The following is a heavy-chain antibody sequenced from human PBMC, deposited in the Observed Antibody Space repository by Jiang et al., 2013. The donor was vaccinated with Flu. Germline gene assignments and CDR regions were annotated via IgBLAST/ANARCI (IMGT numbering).Heavy chain of an antibody. Sequence: KGRFTISRDNSKXTLYLQMNSLRAEDTAVYYCASLLAGVDYWGQGTLVTVSS. CDR3: ASLLAGVDY. D-gene: IGHD6-19*01. V-gene: IGHV3-53*01. J-gene: IGHJ4*02.